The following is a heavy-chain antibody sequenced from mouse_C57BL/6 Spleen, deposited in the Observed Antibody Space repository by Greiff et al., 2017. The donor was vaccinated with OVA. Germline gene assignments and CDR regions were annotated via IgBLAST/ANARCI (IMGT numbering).Heavy chain of an antibody. CDR2: IDPETGGT. Sequence: QVQLQQSGAELVRPGASVTLSCKASGYTFTDYEMHWVKQTPVHGLEWIGAIDPETGGTAYNQKFKGKAILTADKSSSTAYMELRSLTSEDSAVYYCTRSRLRRGSAMDYWGQGTSVTVSS. CDR3: TRSRLRRGSAMDY. V-gene: IGHV1-15*01. J-gene: IGHJ4*01. CDR1: GYTFTDYE. D-gene: IGHD2-4*01.